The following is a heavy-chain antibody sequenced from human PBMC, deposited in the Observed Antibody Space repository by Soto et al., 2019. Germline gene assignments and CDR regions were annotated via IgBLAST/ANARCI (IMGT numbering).Heavy chain of an antibody. D-gene: IGHD3-16*01. CDR1: GFTFSGFG. CDR2: IWYDGSDK. V-gene: IGHV3-33*01. Sequence: LRLSCAACGFTFSGFGMHWVLQAPGKGLEWVAIIWYDGSDKYYADSVKGRFTISRDNSKNTLYLQMNSLRAEDTAVYHCAFGNLSYYFDFWGQGTPVTVSS. CDR3: AFGNLSYYFDF. J-gene: IGHJ4*02.